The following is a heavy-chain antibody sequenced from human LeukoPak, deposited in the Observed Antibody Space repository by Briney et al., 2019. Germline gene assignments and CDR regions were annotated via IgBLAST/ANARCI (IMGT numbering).Heavy chain of an antibody. V-gene: IGHV4-38-2*01. CDR1: GYSISSGYY. J-gene: IGHJ6*03. Sequence: PSETLSLTCAVSGYSISSGYYWGWIRQPPGKGLEWIGSIYHSGSTYYNPSLKSRVTISVDTSKNQFSLKLSSLTAADTAVYYCARSLRDYYYYYYMDVWGKGTTVTVSS. CDR2: IYHSGST. D-gene: IGHD3-10*01. CDR3: ARSLRDYYYYYYMDV.